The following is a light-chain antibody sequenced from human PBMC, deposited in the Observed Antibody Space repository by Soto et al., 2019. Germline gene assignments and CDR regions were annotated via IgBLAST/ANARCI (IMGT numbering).Light chain of an antibody. J-gene: IGKJ1*01. V-gene: IGKV3-15*01. CDR3: QQYNNWPRA. Sequence: EIVMTHSPATLSVSPGERASLSCRASQSVSSNLAWYQQKPGQAPRLLIYGASTTATGIPARLSGSGSGTEFTLTISSLQSEDFAVYYCQQYNNWPRAFGQGAKVEIK. CDR1: QSVSSN. CDR2: GAS.